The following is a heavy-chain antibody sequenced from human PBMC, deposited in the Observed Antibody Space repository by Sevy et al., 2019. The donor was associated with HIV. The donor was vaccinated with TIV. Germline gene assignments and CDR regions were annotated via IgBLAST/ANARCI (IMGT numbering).Heavy chain of an antibody. CDR2: ISPNGGST. V-gene: IGHV3-23*01. CDR1: GFSFRSYV. J-gene: IGHJ4*02. CDR3: ARGRVTSHYFDY. D-gene: IGHD2-21*02. Sequence: GGSLRLSCATSGFSFRSYVINWVRQAPGKGLEWVSAISPNGGSTYYADSVKGRFTISRDNSKNTLDLQMSSLRADDTAVYYCARGRVTSHYFDYWGQGTLVTVSS.